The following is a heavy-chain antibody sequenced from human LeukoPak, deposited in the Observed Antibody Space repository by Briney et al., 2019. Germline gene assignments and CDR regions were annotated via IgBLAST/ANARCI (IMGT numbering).Heavy chain of an antibody. J-gene: IGHJ2*01. CDR3: ARGEYYGSGLRPYFDL. CDR1: GYTFTNYD. D-gene: IGHD3-10*01. Sequence: ASVKVSCKASGYTFTNYDISWVRQAPGQGLEWMGGIIPIFGTANYAQKFQGRVTITADESTSTAYMELSSLRSEDTAVYYCARGEYYGSGLRPYFDLWGRGTLVTVSS. V-gene: IGHV1-69*13. CDR2: IIPIFGTA.